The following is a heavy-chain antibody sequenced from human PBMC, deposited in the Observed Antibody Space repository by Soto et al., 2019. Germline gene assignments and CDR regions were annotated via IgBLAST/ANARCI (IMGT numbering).Heavy chain of an antibody. CDR2: IYYSGST. V-gene: IGHV4-59*08. Sequence: QVQLQESGPGLVKPSETLSLSCTVSGGSISSYYWSWIWQPPGEGLEWFGYIYYSGSTNYNPSLKSRVSKSANTPQNQSPRKLNTVTAADTAVYYCARQSDGSCVDYWGQGTLVTVSS. CDR1: GGSISSYY. CDR3: ARQSDGSCVDY. D-gene: IGHD2-15*01. J-gene: IGHJ4*02.